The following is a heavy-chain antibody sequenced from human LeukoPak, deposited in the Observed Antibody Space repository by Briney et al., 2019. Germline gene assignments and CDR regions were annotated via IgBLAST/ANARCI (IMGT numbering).Heavy chain of an antibody. Sequence: PGGSLRLSCAASGFTLSTYVMTWVRQAPGKGLEWVSSIGGSGGSPYYANSVKGRFSISRDNSKNTLYLEMNSLRDADTAVYYCAKGGIGSSSGLDYWGQGTLVTVSS. CDR3: AKGGIGSSSGLDY. CDR2: IGGSGGSP. V-gene: IGHV3-23*01. D-gene: IGHD5-18*01. J-gene: IGHJ4*02. CDR1: GFTLSTYV.